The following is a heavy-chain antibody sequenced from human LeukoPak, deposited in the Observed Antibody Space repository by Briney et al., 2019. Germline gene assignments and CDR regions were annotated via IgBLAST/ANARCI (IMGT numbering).Heavy chain of an antibody. CDR1: GYTLTELS. CDR3: ATVSITGTYFDY. V-gene: IGHV1-24*01. J-gene: IGHJ4*02. CDR2: FDPEDGET. D-gene: IGHD1-7*01. Sequence: ASVKVSCKVSGYTLTELSMHWVRQAPGKGLEWMGGFDPEDGETIYAQKFQGGVTMTEDTSTDTAYMELSSLRSEDTAVYYCATVSITGTYFDYWGQGTLVTVSS.